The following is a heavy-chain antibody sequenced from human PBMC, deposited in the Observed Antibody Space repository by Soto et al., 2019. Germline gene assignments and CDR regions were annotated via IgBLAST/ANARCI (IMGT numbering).Heavy chain of an antibody. J-gene: IGHJ6*02. Sequence: QVQLVESGGGVVQPGRSLRLSCAASGFTFSSYAMHWVRQAPGKGLEWVAVISYDGSNKYYADSVKGRFTISRDNSKNTLYLQMNSLRAEHTAVYYCASSLGGSYYYYYYGMDVWGQGTTVTVSS. V-gene: IGHV3-30-3*01. D-gene: IGHD3-10*01. CDR1: GFTFSSYA. CDR3: ASSLGGSYYYYYYGMDV. CDR2: ISYDGSNK.